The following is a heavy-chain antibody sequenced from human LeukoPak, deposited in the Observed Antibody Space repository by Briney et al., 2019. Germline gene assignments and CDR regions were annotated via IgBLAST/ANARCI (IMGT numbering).Heavy chain of an antibody. CDR1: GGSISSYY. CDR3: ARLSIAARRDYYCYMDV. J-gene: IGHJ6*03. D-gene: IGHD6-6*01. Sequence: SETLSLTCTVSGGSISSYYGSWIRQPAGKGLEWIGRIYTSGSTNYNPSLKSRVTMSVDTSKNQFSLKLSSVTAADTAVYYCARLSIAARRDYYCYMDVWGKGATVTVSS. CDR2: IYTSGST. V-gene: IGHV4-4*07.